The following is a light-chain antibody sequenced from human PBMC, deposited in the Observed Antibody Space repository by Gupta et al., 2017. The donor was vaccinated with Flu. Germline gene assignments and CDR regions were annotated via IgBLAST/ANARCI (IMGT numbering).Light chain of an antibody. CDR2: DVT. Sequence: QSALTQPASVFGSPGQSIIISCTGTSVDVGSDNPVSWYQQHPGKVPKLLIFDVTKRPSGISNRFSGSKSGNTASLTISGLQADDEADYYCTSYTSISTPYVFGTGTKVTVL. CDR3: TSYTSISTPYV. J-gene: IGLJ1*01. CDR1: SVDVGSDNP. V-gene: IGLV2-14*01.